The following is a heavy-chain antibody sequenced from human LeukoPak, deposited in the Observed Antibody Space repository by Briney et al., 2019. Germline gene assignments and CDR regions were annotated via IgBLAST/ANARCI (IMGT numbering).Heavy chain of an antibody. CDR3: ATGYKWFDS. J-gene: IGHJ5*01. CDR1: GYKFISYW. Sequence: ESLKISCQGSGYKFISYWIGWVRQMPGKGLEWMGIIYPADSDTRYSPSFQGQVTISADKSISTTYLQWNSLKASDTAVYYCATGYKWFDSWGQGTLVTVSS. V-gene: IGHV5-51*01. CDR2: IYPADSDT.